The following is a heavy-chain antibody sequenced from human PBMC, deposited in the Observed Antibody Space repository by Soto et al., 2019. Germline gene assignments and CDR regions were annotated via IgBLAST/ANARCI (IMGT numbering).Heavy chain of an antibody. CDR1: GGSVSSGSYY. CDR2: IYYSGNT. Sequence: SESLGLTCTVSGGSVSSGSYYWSWIRQPPGKGLEWIGYIYYSGNTNYNPSLKSRVTISVDTSKNQFSLKLSSVTAADTAVYYCAREGVWWLRDYYYGMDVWGQGTTVTVSS. D-gene: IGHD5-12*01. J-gene: IGHJ6*02. V-gene: IGHV4-61*01. CDR3: AREGVWWLRDYYYGMDV.